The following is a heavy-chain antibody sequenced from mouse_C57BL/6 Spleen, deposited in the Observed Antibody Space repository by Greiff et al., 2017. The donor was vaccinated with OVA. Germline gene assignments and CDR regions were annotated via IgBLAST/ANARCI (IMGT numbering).Heavy chain of an antibody. D-gene: IGHD1-1*01. CDR2: IDPSDSDT. J-gene: IGHJ2*01. V-gene: IGHV1-52*01. CDR1: GYTFTSYW. CDR3: AGREDYGSSIFDY. Sequence: VQLQQPGAELVRPGSSVKLSCKASGYTFTSYWMHWVKQRPIQGLEWIGNIDPSDSDTHYNQKFKDKATLTVDKSSSTAYMQISSLTSADSAVYYCAGREDYGSSIFDYWGQGTTRTVSS.